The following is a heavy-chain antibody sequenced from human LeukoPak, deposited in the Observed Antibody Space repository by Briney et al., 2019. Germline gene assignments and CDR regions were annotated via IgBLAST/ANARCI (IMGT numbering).Heavy chain of an antibody. CDR1: GGSFSGYY. CDR2: IYSGGST. Sequence: ETLSLTCAVYGGSFSGYYMSWVRQAPGKGLEWVSVIYSGGSTYYADSVKGRFTISRDNSKNTLYLQMNSLRAEDTAVYYCARDDGGYEFDYWGQGTLVTVSS. V-gene: IGHV3-66*01. D-gene: IGHD5-12*01. J-gene: IGHJ4*02. CDR3: ARDDGGYEFDY.